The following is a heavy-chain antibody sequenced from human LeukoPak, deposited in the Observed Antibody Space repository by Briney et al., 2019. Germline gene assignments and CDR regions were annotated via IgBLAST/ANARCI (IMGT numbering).Heavy chain of an antibody. CDR2: MNPTSGNT. D-gene: IGHD2-2*01. V-gene: IGHV1-8*01. CDR3: ARGRYCSSTSCQGNWFDP. Sequence: ASVKVSCKASGYTFTSYDINWVRQATGQGLEWMGWMNPTSGNTVYAQKFQGRVTMTRNTSISTAYMELSSLRSEDTAFYYCARGRYCSSTSCQGNWFDPWGQGTLVTVSS. J-gene: IGHJ5*02. CDR1: GYTFTSYD.